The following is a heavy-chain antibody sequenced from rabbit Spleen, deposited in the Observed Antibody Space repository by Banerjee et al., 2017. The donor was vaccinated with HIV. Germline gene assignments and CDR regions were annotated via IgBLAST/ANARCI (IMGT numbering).Heavy chain of an antibody. V-gene: IGHV1S7*01. CDR3: ARDGAGGSYFAL. J-gene: IGHJ3*01. CDR2: IDPVFGVT. CDR1: GFDFGTYY. Sequence: EESGGDLVQPGGSLKLSCKASGFDFGTYYMSWVRQAPGKGLEWIGYIDPVFGVTYYASWVNGRFSISRENAQNTVFLQMTSLTAADTATYFCARDGAGGSYFALWGQGTLVTVS. D-gene: IGHD8-1*01.